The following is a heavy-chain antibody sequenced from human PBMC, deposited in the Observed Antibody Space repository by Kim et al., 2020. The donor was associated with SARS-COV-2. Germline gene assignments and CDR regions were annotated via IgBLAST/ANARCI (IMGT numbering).Heavy chain of an antibody. V-gene: IGHV3-23*01. J-gene: IGHJ4*02. D-gene: IGHD2-15*01. Sequence: GKGHYTISRDKYKNTLSLQMDALKAEDTAVYYCARRYCSAGTCFPLDSWGQGTLVTVSS. CDR3: ARRYCSAGTCFPLDS.